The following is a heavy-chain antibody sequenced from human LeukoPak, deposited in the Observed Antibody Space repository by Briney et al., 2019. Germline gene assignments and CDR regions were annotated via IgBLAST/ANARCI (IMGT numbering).Heavy chain of an antibody. J-gene: IGHJ5*02. CDR1: GFTFSSYG. Sequence: GGSLRLSCAASGFTFSSYGMHWVRQAPGKGLEWVAFIRYDGSNKYYADSVKGRFTISRDNAKNSLYLQMNSLRAEDTAVYYCARDLNDYGDFGNPWGQGTLVTVSS. CDR3: ARDLNDYGDFGNP. D-gene: IGHD4-17*01. V-gene: IGHV3-30*02. CDR2: IRYDGSNK.